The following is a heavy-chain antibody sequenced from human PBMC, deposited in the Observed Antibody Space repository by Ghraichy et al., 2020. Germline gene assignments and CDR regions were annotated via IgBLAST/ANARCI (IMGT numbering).Heavy chain of an antibody. CDR3: SREDIVVVALPEAGFIAAAPLWAFDI. J-gene: IGHJ3*02. V-gene: IGHV4-61*02. D-gene: IGHD2-2*01. CDR2: IYTSGST. CDR1: GGSISSGSYY. Sequence: SETLSLTCTVSGGSISSGSYYWSWIRQPAGKGLEWIGRIYTSGSTNYNPSLKSRVTISVDTSKNQFSLKLSSVTAADTAVYYCSREDIVVVALPEAGFIAAAPLWAFDIWGQGTMVTVSS.